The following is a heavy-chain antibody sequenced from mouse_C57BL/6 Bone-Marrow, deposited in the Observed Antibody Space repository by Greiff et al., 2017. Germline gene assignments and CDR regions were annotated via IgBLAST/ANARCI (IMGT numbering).Heavy chain of an antibody. J-gene: IGHJ2*01. CDR3: ARVVITTVAPYYFDY. D-gene: IGHD1-1*01. CDR1: GFSINSDCY. CDR2: TFYSGIT. Sequence: EVKLMESGPSLVRPSQTLSLTCTVTGFSINSDCYWIWIRQFPGNKLEYIGYTFYSGITYYNPSLESRTYITRDTSKNKFSLKLSSVTTEDTATYYCARVVITTVAPYYFDYWGQGTTLTVSS. V-gene: IGHV3-3*01.